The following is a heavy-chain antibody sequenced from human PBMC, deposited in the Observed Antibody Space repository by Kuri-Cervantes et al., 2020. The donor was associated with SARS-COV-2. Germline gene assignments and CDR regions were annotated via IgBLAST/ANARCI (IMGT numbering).Heavy chain of an antibody. D-gene: IGHD4-17*01. Sequence: SETLSLTCAFYGESFSGYYWNWIRQSPGKGLEWIGRIYTSGSTNYNPSLKSRVTMSVDTSKNQFSLKLSSVTAADTAVYYCARGSPYGDYGDGSYYYYMDVWGKGTTVTVSS. V-gene: IGHV4-59*10. CDR1: GESFSGYY. CDR2: IYTSGST. J-gene: IGHJ6*03. CDR3: ARGSPYGDYGDGSYYYYMDV.